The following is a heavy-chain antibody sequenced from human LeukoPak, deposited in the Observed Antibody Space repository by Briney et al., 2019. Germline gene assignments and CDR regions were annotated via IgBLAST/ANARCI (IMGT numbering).Heavy chain of an antibody. D-gene: IGHD2-15*01. V-gene: IGHV1-2*02. CDR2: INPNNGGT. CDR1: GYTFTGYY. CDR3: ARSRYCSGSSCYSLDY. Sequence: GASVKVSCKASGYTFTGYYMHWVRQAHGQGLEWMGWINPNNGGTKYAQKFQDRVTMTRDTSINTAYMELSSLRSDDTAVYYCARSRYCSGSSCYSLDYWGQGTLVTVSS. J-gene: IGHJ4*02.